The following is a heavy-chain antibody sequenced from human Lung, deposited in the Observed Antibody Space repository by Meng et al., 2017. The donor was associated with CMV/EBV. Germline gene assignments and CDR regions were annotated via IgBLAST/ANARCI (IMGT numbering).Heavy chain of an antibody. CDR3: VRLAPDVNYFDN. CDR2: IYSSGLT. Sequence: QVDLQESGPGLVKPSETLSLTCSVSGGSVIGYYWNWIRQPAGKGLEWIGRIYSSGLTHYNPSLENRITMSVDTSKNHFSLDLTSVTAADTARYYCVRLAPDVNYFDNWGQGTLVTVSS. V-gene: IGHV4-4*07. D-gene: IGHD2-2*01. J-gene: IGHJ4*02. CDR1: GGSVIGYY.